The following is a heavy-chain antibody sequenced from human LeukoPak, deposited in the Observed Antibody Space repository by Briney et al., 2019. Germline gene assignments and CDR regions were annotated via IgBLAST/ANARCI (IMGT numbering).Heavy chain of an antibody. CDR1: GGTFSSYA. V-gene: IGHV1-69*05. Sequence: ASVKVSCKASGGTFSSYAISWVRQAPGQGLEWMEGIIPIFGTANYAQKFQGRVTITTDESTSTAYMELSSLRSEDTAVYYCARVHYSGNYAYYYYMDVWGKGTTVTVSS. CDR2: IIPIFGTA. J-gene: IGHJ6*03. D-gene: IGHD1-26*01. CDR3: ARVHYSGNYAYYYYMDV.